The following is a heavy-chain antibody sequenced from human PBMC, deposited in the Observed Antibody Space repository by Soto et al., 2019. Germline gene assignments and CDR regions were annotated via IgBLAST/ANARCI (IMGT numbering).Heavy chain of an antibody. D-gene: IGHD3-10*01. CDR3: AKKVNSGPGSQYFDY. CDR1: GFSFSSYT. J-gene: IGHJ4*02. CDR2: ISAGSIYI. V-gene: IGHV3-21*04. Sequence: GGSLRLSCEASGFSFSSYTMNWVRQAPGKGLEWVSSISAGSIYIYYPDSVKGRFTISRDNAKNSLYLQMNSLRAEDTAIYYCAKKVNSGPGSQYFDYWGQGTLVTVSS.